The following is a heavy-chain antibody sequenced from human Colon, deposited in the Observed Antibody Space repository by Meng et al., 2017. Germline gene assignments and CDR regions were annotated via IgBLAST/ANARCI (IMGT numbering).Heavy chain of an antibody. CDR1: GYTFPLYF. Sequence: QGPVVHVGAGLKDPGASGKLHCTLSGYTFPLYFIHWGRQAPGQGLESIGLITLSGVSTAQKFQARLPLTRDMSTRTAYMELSSLTSEDTAVYFCARDHRYHTVRGIVVGLDYWGQGALVTVSS. D-gene: IGHD3-10*01. V-gene: IGHV1-46*01. CDR2: ITLSGVST. J-gene: IGHJ4*02. CDR3: ARDHRYHTVRGIVVGLDY.